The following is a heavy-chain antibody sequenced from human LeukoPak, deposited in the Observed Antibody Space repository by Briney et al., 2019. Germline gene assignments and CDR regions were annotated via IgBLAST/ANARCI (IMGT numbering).Heavy chain of an antibody. J-gene: IGHJ4*02. CDR2: VSYDGSNK. Sequence: PGGSLRLSCAASGFTFSNYAMHWVRQAPGKGLEWVAVVSYDGSNKYYADSVKGRFTISRDNSKNTLYLQMNSLRIEDTAVYYCGRGSVGFGELNYWGQGSLVTVSS. CDR3: GRGSVGFGELNY. D-gene: IGHD3-10*01. CDR1: GFTFSNYA. V-gene: IGHV3-30-3*01.